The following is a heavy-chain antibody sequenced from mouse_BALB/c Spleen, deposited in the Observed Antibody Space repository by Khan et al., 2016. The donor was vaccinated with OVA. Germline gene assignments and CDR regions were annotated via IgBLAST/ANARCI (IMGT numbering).Heavy chain of an antibody. CDR3: ARGGWDVFAY. V-gene: IGHV1-77*01. J-gene: IGHJ3*01. CDR1: GYIFTDYV. D-gene: IGHD4-1*01. Sequence: QVQLQQSGPELVKPGASVKMSCKASGYIFTDYVMNWVKQRTGQGLEWIGQIYPGSDGTYYTEKFKDKATLNADRSSSTAYMQLNSLTSEDSAAYFCARGGWDVFAYWGQGTLVTVSA. CDR2: IYPGSDGT.